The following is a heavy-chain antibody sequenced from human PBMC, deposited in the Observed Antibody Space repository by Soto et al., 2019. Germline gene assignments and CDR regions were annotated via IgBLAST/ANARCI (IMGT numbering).Heavy chain of an antibody. CDR2: ISAYNGNT. CDR1: GYTFTSYG. CDR3: ARDRSYYDSSGRHFQH. Sequence: GASVKVSCKASGYTFTSYGISWVRQAPGQGLEWMGWISAYNGNTNYAQKLQGRVTMTTDTSTSTAYMELRSLRSDDTAVYYCARDRSYYDSSGRHFQHWGQGNLVTVS. D-gene: IGHD3-22*01. J-gene: IGHJ1*01. V-gene: IGHV1-18*01.